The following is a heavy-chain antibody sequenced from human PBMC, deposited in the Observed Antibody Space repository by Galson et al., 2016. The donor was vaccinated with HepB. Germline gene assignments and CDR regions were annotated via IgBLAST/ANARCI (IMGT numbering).Heavy chain of an antibody. Sequence: SLRLSCAASGFTFSASTMNWVRQTPEKGLEWVSYINAPSDAIYYADSVKGRFTISRDNAKNSLSLQMNSLRDEDTALYYCARGLDSWGQGTMVTVSS. V-gene: IGHV3-48*02. CDR1: GFTFSAST. CDR2: INAPSDAI. CDR3: ARGLDS. J-gene: IGHJ3*01. D-gene: IGHD2-21*01.